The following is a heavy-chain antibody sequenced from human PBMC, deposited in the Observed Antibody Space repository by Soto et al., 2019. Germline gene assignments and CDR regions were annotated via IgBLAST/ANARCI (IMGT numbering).Heavy chain of an antibody. CDR3: AREPSPGAFDI. CDR1: GFTVSSNY. CDR2: IYSGGST. J-gene: IGHJ3*02. Sequence: VGSLRLSCAASGFTVSSNYMSWVRQAPGKGLEWVSVIYSGGSTYYADSVKGRFTISRDNSKNTLYLQMNSLRAEDTAVYYCAREPSPGAFDIWGQGTMVTVSS. V-gene: IGHV3-66*01.